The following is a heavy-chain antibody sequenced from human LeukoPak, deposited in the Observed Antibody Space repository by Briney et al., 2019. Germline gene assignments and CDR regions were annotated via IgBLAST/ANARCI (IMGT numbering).Heavy chain of an antibody. V-gene: IGHV3-48*04. CDR3: TRAYYFGSGSYKFPFDY. Sequence: GGSLRLSCAAAGFTFSDYGMNWVRQAPGKGLEWVSYISSSGSTIYYADSVKGRFTISRDNAKNSLYLQMNSLRAEDTAVYYCTRAYYFGSGSYKFPFDYWGQGTLVTVSS. D-gene: IGHD3-10*01. CDR1: GFTFSDYG. CDR2: ISSSGSTI. J-gene: IGHJ4*02.